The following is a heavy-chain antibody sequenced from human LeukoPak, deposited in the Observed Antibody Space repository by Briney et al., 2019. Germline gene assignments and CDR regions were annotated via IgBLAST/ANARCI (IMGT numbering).Heavy chain of an antibody. J-gene: IGHJ4*02. Sequence: GASVKVSCKASGYTFTSYGISWVRQAPGQGLEWMGWISAYNGNTNYAQKLQGRVTMTTDTSTSTAYMELRSLRSDDTAVYYCARDNGFHPYSSGWYPSFDYWGQGPLVTVSS. D-gene: IGHD6-19*01. CDR3: ARDNGFHPYSSGWYPSFDY. CDR2: ISAYNGNT. CDR1: GYTFTSYG. V-gene: IGHV1-18*01.